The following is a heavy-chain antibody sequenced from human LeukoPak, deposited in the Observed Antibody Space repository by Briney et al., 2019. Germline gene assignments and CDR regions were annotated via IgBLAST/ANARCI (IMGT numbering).Heavy chain of an antibody. J-gene: IGHJ4*02. CDR2: IWYDGSNK. CDR1: GFTFSSYG. CDR3: ARDLGDTAMVTFDY. D-gene: IGHD5-18*01. Sequence: QSGRSLRLSRAASGFTFSSYGMHGVRQAPGKGLEWVAVIWYDGSNKYYADSVKGRFTISRDNSKNTLYLQMNSLRAEDTAVYYCARDLGDTAMVTFDYWGQGTLVTASS. V-gene: IGHV3-33*01.